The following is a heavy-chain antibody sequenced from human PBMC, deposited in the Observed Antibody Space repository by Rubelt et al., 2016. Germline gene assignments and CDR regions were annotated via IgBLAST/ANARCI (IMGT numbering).Heavy chain of an antibody. V-gene: IGHV4-39*07. D-gene: IGHD6-25*01. J-gene: IGHJ4*02. CDR1: AGSISSSTYY. CDR2: IYYGRDT. Sequence: QLQLQESGPGLVKPSETLSLTCAVSAGSISSSTYYCGWIRQPPGQGLEWIGSIYYGRDTYYNPSLKSRVTISVDTSKNQFPLKLNSVTAADTAMYYCAAAFDEWGQGTMLTVAS. CDR3: AAAFDE.